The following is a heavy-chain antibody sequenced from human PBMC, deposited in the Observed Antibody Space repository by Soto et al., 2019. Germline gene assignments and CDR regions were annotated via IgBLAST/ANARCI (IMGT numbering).Heavy chain of an antibody. CDR2: INPSGGST. J-gene: IGHJ4*02. Sequence: ASVKVSCKASGYTFTSYYMHWVRQAPGQGLEWMGIINPSGGSTSYAQKFQGRVTMTRDTSTSTVYMELSSLRSEDTAVYYCARVPITMVRGVVTHFDYWGQGTLVTVSS. V-gene: IGHV1-46*01. D-gene: IGHD3-10*01. CDR1: GYTFTSYY. CDR3: ARVPITMVRGVVTHFDY.